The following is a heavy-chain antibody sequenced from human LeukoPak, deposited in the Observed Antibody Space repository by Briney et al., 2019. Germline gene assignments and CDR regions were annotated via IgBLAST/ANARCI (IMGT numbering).Heavy chain of an antibody. D-gene: IGHD3-10*01. CDR1: GGSISSYY. J-gene: IGHJ5*02. V-gene: IGHV4-59*01. Sequence: PSETLSLTCTVSGGSISSYYWSWIRQPPGKGLEWIGYIYYSGSTNYNPSLKSRVTISVDTSKSQFSLKLSSVTAADTAIYYCARGGYYGSGNDFRFDPWGQGTLVTVSS. CDR3: ARGGYYGSGNDFRFDP. CDR2: IYYSGST.